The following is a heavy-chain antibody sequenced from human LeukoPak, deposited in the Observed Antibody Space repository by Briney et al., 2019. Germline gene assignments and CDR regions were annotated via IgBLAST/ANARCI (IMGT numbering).Heavy chain of an antibody. J-gene: IGHJ4*02. CDR2: IYYSGNT. D-gene: IGHD6-13*01. V-gene: IGHV4-39*07. CDR1: GGSISSSSYY. Sequence: PSETLSLTCTVSGGSISSSSYYWGWIRQPPGQGLEWIGSIYYSGNTYYNPSLKSRVTISVDTSKNQFSLKLSSVTAADTAVYYCARDVAAAGTRWFDYWGQGTLVTVSS. CDR3: ARDVAAAGTRWFDY.